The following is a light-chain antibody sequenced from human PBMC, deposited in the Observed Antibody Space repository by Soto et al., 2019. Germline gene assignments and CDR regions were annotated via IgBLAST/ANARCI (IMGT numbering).Light chain of an antibody. CDR1: SSDVGSYNL. V-gene: IGLV2-23*02. CDR2: EVS. J-gene: IGLJ2*01. CDR3: CSYAGSSTSVV. Sequence: QSALTQPASVSGSPGQSITISCTGTSSDVGSYNLVSWYQQHPGKAPKLKIYEVSKRPSGVSNRFSGSKSGNTASLTISGLQAEDEADYYCCSYAGSSTSVVFGGGTKVTVL.